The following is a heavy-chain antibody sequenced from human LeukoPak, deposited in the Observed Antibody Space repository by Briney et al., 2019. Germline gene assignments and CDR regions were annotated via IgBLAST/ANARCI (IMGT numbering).Heavy chain of an antibody. J-gene: IGHJ4*02. Sequence: AGGSLRLSCAASGFTFSSYWMHWVRQAPGKGLVWVSRISTDGSTTTYADSVKGRFTISRDNAKNTAYLQMNSLRAEDTAVYYCAKTVYCSSTSCYTLHRRPYYFDYWGQGTLVTVSS. CDR1: GFTFSSYW. V-gene: IGHV3-74*01. CDR2: ISTDGSTT. D-gene: IGHD2-2*02. CDR3: AKTVYCSSTSCYTLHRRPYYFDY.